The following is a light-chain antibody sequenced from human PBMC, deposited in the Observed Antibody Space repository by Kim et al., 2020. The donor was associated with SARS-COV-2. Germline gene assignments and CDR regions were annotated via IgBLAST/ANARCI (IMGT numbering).Light chain of an antibody. Sequence: DIVMTQSPDSLAVSLGERATINCRSSQSVLHSSNSNNYLAWYQQKPGQPPKLLIYWASTREFGVPDRFSGSGSGSDFTLTISSLQAEDVAVYYCQQYYSTPYTFGQGTKLEI. J-gene: IGKJ2*01. CDR1: QSVLHSSNSNNY. V-gene: IGKV4-1*01. CDR3: QQYYSTPYT. CDR2: WAS.